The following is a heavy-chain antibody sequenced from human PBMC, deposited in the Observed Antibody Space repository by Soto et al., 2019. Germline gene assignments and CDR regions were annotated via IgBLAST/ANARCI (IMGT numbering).Heavy chain of an antibody. V-gene: IGHV4-34*01. J-gene: IGHJ5*02. CDR2: INHSGNT. CDR3: ARGRLSLYLVATTQRGFDP. Sequence: PSETLSLTCAVYGGSFSGYYLSWVRQPPGKGLECIGEINHSGNTNYNPSLKSRVTISVDTSKNQFSLRLSSVTAADTAVFYCARGRLSLYLVATTQRGFDPWGQGTLVTVYS. D-gene: IGHD5-12*01. CDR1: GGSFSGYY.